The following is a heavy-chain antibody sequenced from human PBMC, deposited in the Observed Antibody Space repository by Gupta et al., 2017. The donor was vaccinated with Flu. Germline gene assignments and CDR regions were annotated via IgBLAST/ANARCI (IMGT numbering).Heavy chain of an antibody. Sequence: EVQLLESGGGLVQPGGSLRLSCAASGFTFNKHDMTWLRQAPGKGLQWLAGISSSGDVTDYADSIRGRFTISRDNSKNTVYFQLTGLRAEDSALYYCAKSKYTSGWYDYWGRGTLVTVSS. CDR1: GFTFNKHD. D-gene: IGHD6-19*01. V-gene: IGHV3-23*01. CDR2: ISSSGDVT. J-gene: IGHJ4*02. CDR3: AKSKYTSGWYDY.